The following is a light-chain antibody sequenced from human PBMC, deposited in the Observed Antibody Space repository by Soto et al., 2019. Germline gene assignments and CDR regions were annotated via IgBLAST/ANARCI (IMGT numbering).Light chain of an antibody. Sequence: QSALTQSRSVSGSPGQSVTISCTGTSSDVGGYNYVSWYQQHPGKASKVIIHNVSERPSGVPDRFSGSKSGNTASLTISGLTAEDEADYYCCSYAGSSWVFGGGTKLTVL. V-gene: IGLV2-11*01. CDR3: CSYAGSSWV. CDR1: SSDVGGYNY. CDR2: NVS. J-gene: IGLJ3*02.